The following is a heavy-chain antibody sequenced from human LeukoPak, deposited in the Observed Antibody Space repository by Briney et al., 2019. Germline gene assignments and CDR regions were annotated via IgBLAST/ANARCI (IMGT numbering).Heavy chain of an antibody. CDR1: GFTFSSYW. V-gene: IGHV3-7*01. CDR2: IKQDGSEK. Sequence: GGSLRLSCAASGFTFSSYWMHWVRQAPGKGLEWVANIKQDGSEKYYVDSVKGRVTISRDNAKNSLYLQMNSLRAEDTAVYYCARDGYSSGWYRYYYYYMDVWGKGTTVTISS. J-gene: IGHJ6*03. CDR3: ARDGYSSGWYRYYYYYMDV. D-gene: IGHD6-19*01.